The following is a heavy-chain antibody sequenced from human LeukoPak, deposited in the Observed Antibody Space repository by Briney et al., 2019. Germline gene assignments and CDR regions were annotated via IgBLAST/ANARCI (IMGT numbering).Heavy chain of an antibody. V-gene: IGHV3-20*01. J-gene: IGHJ6*03. CDR1: GFTFDDYG. Sequence: GGSLRLSCAASGFTFDDYGMSGVRQAQGKGLEWVPGINWNGGSTGYADSVKGRFTISRDNAKNSLYLQMNSLRAEDTALYHCARGGSSWYYYYMDVWGKGTTVTVSS. CDR2: INWNGGST. CDR3: ARGGSSWYYYYMDV. D-gene: IGHD6-13*01.